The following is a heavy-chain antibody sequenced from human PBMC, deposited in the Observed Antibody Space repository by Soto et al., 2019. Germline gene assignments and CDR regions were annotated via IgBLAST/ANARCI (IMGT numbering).Heavy chain of an antibody. J-gene: IGHJ4*02. Sequence: QVQLVESGGGVVQPGRSLRLSCAASGFTFSSYGMHWVRQAPGKGLEWVAVIWYDGSNKYYADSVKGRFTISRDNSKNRLYLQMNSLRAEDTAVYYCAREGYSYDTIDYWGQGTLVTVSS. CDR3: AREGYSYDTIDY. CDR1: GFTFSSYG. CDR2: IWYDGSNK. D-gene: IGHD5-18*01. V-gene: IGHV3-33*01.